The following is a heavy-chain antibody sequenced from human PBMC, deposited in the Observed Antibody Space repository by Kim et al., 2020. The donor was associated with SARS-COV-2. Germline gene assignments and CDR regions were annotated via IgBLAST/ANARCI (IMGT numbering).Heavy chain of an antibody. Sequence: GGSLRLSCAASGFTFSSYAMSWVRQAPGKGLEWVSSVTGTGSKTYYADSVRGRFTISRDNSKNALYVQMNSLRAEDMALYYCARQRGYDFDMWGQGTMVTVSS. CDR3: ARQRGYDFDM. J-gene: IGHJ3*02. D-gene: IGHD1-1*01. CDR1: GFTFSSYA. CDR2: VTGTGSKT. V-gene: IGHV3-23*01.